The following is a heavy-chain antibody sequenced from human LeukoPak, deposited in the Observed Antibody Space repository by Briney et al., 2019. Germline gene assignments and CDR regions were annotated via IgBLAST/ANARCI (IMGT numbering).Heavy chain of an antibody. V-gene: IGHV3-33*06. J-gene: IGHJ5*02. CDR1: GFSFNNHG. D-gene: IGHD1-1*01. Sequence: GGSLRLSCAASGFSFNNHGMHWVRQAPGKGLEWVAVIGFDGNTKYYADSVKGRFTISRDNSKNTLFLQMDSLRAEDTAVYYCAKDRGARQVWNWFDPCGQGTLVTVSS. CDR3: AKDRGARQVWNWFDP. CDR2: IGFDGNTK.